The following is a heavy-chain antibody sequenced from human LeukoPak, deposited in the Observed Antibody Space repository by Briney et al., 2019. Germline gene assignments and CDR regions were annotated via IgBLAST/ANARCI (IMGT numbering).Heavy chain of an antibody. CDR1: GYTFTSYG. CDR2: ISAYNGNT. D-gene: IGHD6-13*01. J-gene: IGHJ4*02. Sequence: GASVTVSCKASGYTFTSYGISWVRQAPGQGLEWMGWISAYNGNTNYAQKLQGRVTMTTDTSTSTAYMELRSLRSDDTAVYYCARDSGYSSSWETFDYWGQGTLVTVSS. CDR3: ARDSGYSSSWETFDY. V-gene: IGHV1-18*01.